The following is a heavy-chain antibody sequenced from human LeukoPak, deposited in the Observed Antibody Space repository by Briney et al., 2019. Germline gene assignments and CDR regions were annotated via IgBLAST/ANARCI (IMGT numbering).Heavy chain of an antibody. CDR2: ISYDGGNK. V-gene: IGHV3-30-3*01. D-gene: IGHD4-11*01. Sequence: GGSLRLSCAASGFSFSSYAMHWVRQAPGKGLEWVAVISYDGGNKYYGDSVKGRFTISRDNSKNTLYLQMNSLRAEDTAVYYCANSNYFDYWGQGTLVTVSS. CDR1: GFSFSSYA. J-gene: IGHJ4*02. CDR3: ANSNYFDY.